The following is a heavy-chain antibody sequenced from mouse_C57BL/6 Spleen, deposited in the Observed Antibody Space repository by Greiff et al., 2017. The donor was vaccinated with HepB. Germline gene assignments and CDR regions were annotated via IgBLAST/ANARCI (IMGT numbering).Heavy chain of an antibody. CDR2: IDPETGGT. CDR1: GYTFTDYE. J-gene: IGHJ2*01. V-gene: IGHV1-15*01. CDR3: TREGFTTVNY. D-gene: IGHD1-1*01. Sequence: QLQQSGAELVRPGASVTLFCKASGYTFTDYEMHWVKQTPVHGLEWIGAIDPETGGTAYNQKFKGKAILTANKSSSTAYMELRRLTSEDSAVYYGTREGFTTVNYWGQGTTLTVSS.